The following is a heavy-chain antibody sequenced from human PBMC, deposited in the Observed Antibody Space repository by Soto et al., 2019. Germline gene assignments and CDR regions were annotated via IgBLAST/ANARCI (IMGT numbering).Heavy chain of an antibody. Sequence: EVQLLESGGGLIQPGGSLRLSCAAFGSTFSNYAMSWVRQAPGKGLEWVSGISGSGGSTYYADSVKGRFTISRDNSKNTLYLQMSSLRAEDAAVYYCAKGNGDYVWSGFDYWSQGTLVTVSS. CDR1: GSTFSNYA. V-gene: IGHV3-23*01. CDR3: AKGNGDYVWSGFDY. J-gene: IGHJ4*02. D-gene: IGHD4-17*01. CDR2: ISGSGGST.